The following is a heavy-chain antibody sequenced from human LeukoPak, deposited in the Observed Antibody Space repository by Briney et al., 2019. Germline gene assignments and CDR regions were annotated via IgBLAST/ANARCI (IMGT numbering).Heavy chain of an antibody. Sequence: PGGSLRLSCAASGFTFSSYSMNWVRQAPGKGLEWVSSISSSSSYIYYADSVKGRFTISRDNAKNSLYLQMNSLRAEDTAVYYCARESSLLWFGELSYYFDYWGQGTLVTVSS. J-gene: IGHJ4*02. CDR1: GFTFSSYS. CDR3: ARESSLLWFGELSYYFDY. D-gene: IGHD3-10*01. CDR2: ISSSSSYI. V-gene: IGHV3-21*01.